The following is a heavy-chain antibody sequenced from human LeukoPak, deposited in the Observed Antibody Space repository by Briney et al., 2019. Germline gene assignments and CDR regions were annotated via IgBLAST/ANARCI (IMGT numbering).Heavy chain of an antibody. CDR2: ISYDGSNK. J-gene: IGHJ4*02. V-gene: IGHV3-30-3*01. CDR1: GFTFSSYA. D-gene: IGHD6-13*01. CDR3: ARDQGIAGVYYFDY. Sequence: GGSLRLSCAASGFTFSSYAMHWVRQAPGKGLEWVAVISYDGSNKYYADSVKGRFTISRDNAKNSLYLQMNSLRDEDTAVYYCARDQGIAGVYYFDYWGQGTLVTVSS.